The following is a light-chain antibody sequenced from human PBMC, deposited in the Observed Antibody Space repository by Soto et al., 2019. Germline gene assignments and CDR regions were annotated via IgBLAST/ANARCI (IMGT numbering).Light chain of an antibody. CDR3: QQYGISPT. CDR1: QSVSSSY. CDR2: GAS. V-gene: IGKV3-20*01. Sequence: EIVLTQSPGTLSLSPGERATLSCRASQSVSSSYLAWYQQKTGQAPRLLIYGASSRATGIPDRFSGSGSGTDFTLTIRRLEPEDLAVYYCQQYGISPTFGGGTKVEIK. J-gene: IGKJ4*01.